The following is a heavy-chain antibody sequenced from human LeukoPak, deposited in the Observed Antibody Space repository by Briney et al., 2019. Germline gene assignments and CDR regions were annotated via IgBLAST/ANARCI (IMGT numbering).Heavy chain of an antibody. Sequence: GGSLRLSCAASGFTVSSNYMSWVRQAPGKGLVWVSRINSDGSSTTYADSVKGRFTISRDNAKNTLYLQMNSLRAEDTAVYYCARVGQALGTYYFDYWGQGTLVTVSS. CDR1: GFTVSSNY. CDR2: INSDGSST. J-gene: IGHJ4*02. CDR3: ARVGQALGTYYFDY. V-gene: IGHV3-74*01. D-gene: IGHD1-1*01.